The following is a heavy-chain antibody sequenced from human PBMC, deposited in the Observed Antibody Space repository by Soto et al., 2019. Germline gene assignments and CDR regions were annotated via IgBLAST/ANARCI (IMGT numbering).Heavy chain of an antibody. Sequence: PSETLCLTCGVSGGSLSGATYSWNWIRQPPGKGLEWIGYIFPSGTTYYNPSLKSRVTISIDVSKNQFSLSLGSLTAADTAVYYCARSREFDYWSQGTLVTVSS. V-gene: IGHV4-30-2*01. CDR2: IFPSGTT. CDR1: GGSLSGATYS. J-gene: IGHJ4*02. CDR3: ARSREFDY.